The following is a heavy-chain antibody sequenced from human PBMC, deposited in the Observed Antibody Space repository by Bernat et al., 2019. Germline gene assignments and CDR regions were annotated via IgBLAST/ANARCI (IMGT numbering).Heavy chain of an antibody. J-gene: IGHJ4*02. D-gene: IGHD2-2*01. CDR3: TTGQIVVVPAAMGDFDY. CDR1: GFIFSNAW. CDR2: IKSKTDGGTT. Sequence: EVQLVESGGGLVKPGGSLRLSCAASGFIFSNAWMSWVRQAPGKGLEWVGRIKSKTDGGTTDYAAPVKGRFTISRDDSKNTLYLQMNSLKTEDTAVYYCTTGQIVVVPAAMGDFDYWGQGTLVTVSS. V-gene: IGHV3-15*01.